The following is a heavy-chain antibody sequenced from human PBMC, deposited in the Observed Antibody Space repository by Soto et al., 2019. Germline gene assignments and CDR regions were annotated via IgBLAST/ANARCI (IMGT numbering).Heavy chain of an antibody. CDR3: ARGPIFPGATSWLDP. CDR1: GGIFSSFS. Sequence: QVQLVQSGAEVKTPGSSVEVSCKASGGIFSSFSITWVRQVPGHGLEWMGGIIPMTGTPNYAEKFQGRLTLTADAYTRTAYLVLSSLKSEDTAVYYCARGPIFPGATSWLDPWGQGTVVIVSS. V-gene: IGHV1-69*01. J-gene: IGHJ5*02. CDR2: IIPMTGTP. D-gene: IGHD1-1*01.